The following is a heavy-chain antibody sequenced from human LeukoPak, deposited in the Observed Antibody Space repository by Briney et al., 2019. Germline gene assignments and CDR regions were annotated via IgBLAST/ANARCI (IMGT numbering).Heavy chain of an antibody. V-gene: IGHV1-2*02. Sequence: ASVKVSCKASGYTFTGYYMHWVRQAPGQGLEWMGWINPNSGGTNYAQKFQGRVTMTRDTSISTAYMEPSRLRSDDTAVYYCARDQIGAYYGSGSYYNRLIGFDYWGQGTLVTVSS. CDR3: ARDQIGAYYGSGSYYNRLIGFDY. CDR2: INPNSGGT. CDR1: GYTFTGYY. D-gene: IGHD3-10*01. J-gene: IGHJ4*02.